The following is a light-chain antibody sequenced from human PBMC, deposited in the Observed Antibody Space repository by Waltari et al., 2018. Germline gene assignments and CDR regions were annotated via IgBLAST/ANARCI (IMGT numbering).Light chain of an antibody. J-gene: IGKJ1*01. CDR2: AAT. CDR3: QQHKSHPWT. Sequence: DIEMTQSPSSLSASVGDRVTITSRASQTISSYFAWYQQKQGQVLKLVLYAATSWESGVPSRLSGSASGTEFTLTITSLQPEDFATYYCQQHKSHPWTFGQGTKVEIK. CDR1: QTISSY. V-gene: IGKV1-17*03.